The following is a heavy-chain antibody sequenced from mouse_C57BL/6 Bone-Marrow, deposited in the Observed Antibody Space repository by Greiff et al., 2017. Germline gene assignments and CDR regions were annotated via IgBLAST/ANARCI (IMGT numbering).Heavy chain of an antibody. Sequence: EVQLQQSGAELVRPGASVKLSCTASGFNIKDDYMHWVKQRPEQGLEWIGWIDPENGDTEYASKFQGKATITADTSSNTAYLQLSSLTSEDTAVYYCTGIYDGYYWFAYWGQGTLVTVSA. CDR1: GFNIKDDY. V-gene: IGHV14-4*01. J-gene: IGHJ3*01. CDR2: IDPENGDT. D-gene: IGHD2-3*01. CDR3: TGIYDGYYWFAY.